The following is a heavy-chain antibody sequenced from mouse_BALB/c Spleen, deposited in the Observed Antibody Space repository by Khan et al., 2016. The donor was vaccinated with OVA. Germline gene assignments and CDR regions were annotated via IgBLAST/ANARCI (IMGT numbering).Heavy chain of an antibody. CDR1: GDSITTGY. D-gene: IGHD2-14*01. CDR2: IIYTGYT. J-gene: IGHJ3*01. Sequence: EVKLLESGPGLVKPSQTLSLTCYVTGDSITTGYWNWIRKFPGNKLEYMGYIIYTGYTYYNPSLKSRISITRHTSNNKTYLQLNSVTDEDTATDYCATSTYRYPFVYWGQGTLVTVSA. V-gene: IGHV3-8*02. CDR3: ATSTYRYPFVY.